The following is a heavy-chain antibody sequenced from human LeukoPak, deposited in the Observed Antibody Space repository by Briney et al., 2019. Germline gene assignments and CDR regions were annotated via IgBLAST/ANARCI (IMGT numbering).Heavy chain of an antibody. CDR2: IYPSDSET. V-gene: IGHV5-51*01. Sequence: GESLKISCKASGYSFYSYWIAWVRQTPGKGPEWIGIIYPSDSETTYSPSFQGLVTIPADKSIRTAYLEWSSLKASDTAMYYCARHALGGSYHQNDYWGQGTLVTVSS. CDR1: GYSFYSYW. CDR3: ARHALGGSYHQNDY. D-gene: IGHD3-16*01. J-gene: IGHJ4*02.